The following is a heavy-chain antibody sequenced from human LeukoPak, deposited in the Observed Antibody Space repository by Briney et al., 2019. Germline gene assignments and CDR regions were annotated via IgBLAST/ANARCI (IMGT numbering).Heavy chain of an antibody. V-gene: IGHV3-48*04. CDR2: ISSSSSTI. J-gene: IGHJ6*02. CDR3: ARGPARSMDV. CDR1: GFTFSSYS. Sequence: GGSLRLSCAASGFTFSSYSMNWVRQAPGKGLEWVSYISSSSSTIYYADSVKGRFTISRDNSKNTVYLQMNSLRAEDTAVYHCARGPARSMDVWGQGTTVTVSS.